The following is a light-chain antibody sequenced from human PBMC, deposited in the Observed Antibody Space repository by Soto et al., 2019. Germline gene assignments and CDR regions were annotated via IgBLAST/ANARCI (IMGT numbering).Light chain of an antibody. CDR2: DAS. V-gene: IGKV3-20*01. J-gene: IGKJ1*01. Sequence: IVLTQSPGALSLSPGESATLSCRASQSVSNTHVAWYQQRPGQAPRLLIYDASRRDIGVPDRFSGSGSGTDFTLTISGLEPEDFAVYFCHQYGTSPQTFGQGTKVDI. CDR1: QSVSNTH. CDR3: HQYGTSPQT.